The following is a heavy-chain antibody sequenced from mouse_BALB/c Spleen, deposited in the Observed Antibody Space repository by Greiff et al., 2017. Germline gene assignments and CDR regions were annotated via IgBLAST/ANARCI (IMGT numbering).Heavy chain of an antibody. V-gene: IGHV1-69*01. CDR2: IDTSDSYT. CDR3: ARSVWLRRYYAMDY. D-gene: IGHD2-2*01. CDR1: GYTFTDYW. Sequence: QVPLQQPGAELVLPGASVKMSCKASGYTFTDYWMHWVKPRPGQGLEWIGAIDTSDSYTSYNQKFKGKATLTVDESSSTAYMQLSSLTSEDSAVYYCARSVWLRRYYAMDYWGQGTSVTVSS. J-gene: IGHJ4*01.